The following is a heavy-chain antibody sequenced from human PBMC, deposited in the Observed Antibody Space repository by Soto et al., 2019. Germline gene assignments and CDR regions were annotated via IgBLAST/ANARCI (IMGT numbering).Heavy chain of an antibody. Sequence: PXESLRISWKGSGYSFTSYWTGLVHQMRGKGLAWMGIIYPVDSDTRYSPSCQGQVTISADKSISTAYLQWSSLKASDTAMYYCARHVKGDYYDSSGYSPDAFDIWGQGTMVTVSS. J-gene: IGHJ3*02. D-gene: IGHD3-22*01. CDR2: IYPVDSDT. CDR3: ARHVKGDYYDSSGYSPDAFDI. V-gene: IGHV5-51*07. CDR1: GYSFTSYW.